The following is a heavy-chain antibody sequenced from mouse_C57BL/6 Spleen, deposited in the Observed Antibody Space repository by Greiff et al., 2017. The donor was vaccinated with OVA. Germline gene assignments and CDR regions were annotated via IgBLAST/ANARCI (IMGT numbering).Heavy chain of an antibody. CDR2: IDPSDSET. D-gene: IGHD2-4*01. J-gene: IGHJ4*01. CDR3: ARDYDGGDYYAMDY. CDR1: GYTFTSYW. V-gene: IGHV1-52*01. Sequence: QVQLQQPGAELVRPGSSVKLSCKASGYTFTSYWMHWVKQRPIQGLEWIGNIDPSDSETHYNQKFKDKATLTVDKSSSTAYMQLSSLTSEDSAVYYCARDYDGGDYYAMDYWGQGTSVTVSS.